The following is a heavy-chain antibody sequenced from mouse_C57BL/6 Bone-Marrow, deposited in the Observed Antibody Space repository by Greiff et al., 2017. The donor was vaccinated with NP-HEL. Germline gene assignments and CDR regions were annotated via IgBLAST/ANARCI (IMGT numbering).Heavy chain of an antibody. Sequence: EVKLVESGGDLVKPGGSLKLSCAASGFTFSSYGMSWVRQTPDKRLEWVATISSGGSYTYYPDSVKGRFTISRDNAKNTLYLQMSSLKSEDTAMYYCARHMDYWGQGTSVTVSS. J-gene: IGHJ4*01. V-gene: IGHV5-6*02. CDR2: ISSGGSYT. CDR3: ARHMDY. CDR1: GFTFSSYG.